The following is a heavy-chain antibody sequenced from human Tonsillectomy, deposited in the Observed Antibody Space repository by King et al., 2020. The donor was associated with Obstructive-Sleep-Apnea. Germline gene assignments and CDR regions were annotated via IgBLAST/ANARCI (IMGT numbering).Heavy chain of an antibody. J-gene: IGHJ4*02. CDR3: ARHRGVEDYGGYGDYFDY. V-gene: IGHV4-59*08. CDR1: GGSISNYY. Sequence: VQLQESGPGLVKPSETLSLTCTVSGGSISNYYWSWIRQPPGKGLEWIGYMYYSGNTNFNPSLKSRVTISADTTKIQFSLRLSSVTAADTAVYYCARHRGVEDYGGYGDYFDYWGQGTQVTVSS. D-gene: IGHD5-12*01. CDR2: MYYSGNT.